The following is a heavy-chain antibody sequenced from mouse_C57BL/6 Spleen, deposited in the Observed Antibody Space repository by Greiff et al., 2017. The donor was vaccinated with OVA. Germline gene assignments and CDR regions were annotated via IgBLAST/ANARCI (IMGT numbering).Heavy chain of an antibody. CDR1: GYTFTSYW. Sequence: QVQLQQSGAELVKPGASVKLSCTASGYTFTSYWVEWVKQRPGQGLEWIGEILPGSGCTKYNEKFKGKATFTADTYSNTAYMQRISLTHKDSAVYYCARECPAGAIDDWGQGTTLTVSS. V-gene: IGHV1-9*01. CDR2: ILPGSGCT. J-gene: IGHJ2*01. CDR3: ARECPAGAIDD.